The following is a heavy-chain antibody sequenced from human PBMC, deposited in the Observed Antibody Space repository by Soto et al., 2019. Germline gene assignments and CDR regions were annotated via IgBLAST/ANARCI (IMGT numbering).Heavy chain of an antibody. V-gene: IGHV4-34*01. CDR2: INHSGST. Sequence: SETLSLTCAVYGGSFSGYYWSWIRQPPGKGLEWIGEINHSGSTNYNPSLESRVTISVDTSKNQFSLKLSSVTAADTAVYYCARGPYDYVWGSYPRYFDFWGQGILVTVS. CDR3: ARGPYDYVWGSYPRYFDF. CDR1: GGSFSGYY. J-gene: IGHJ4*02. D-gene: IGHD3-16*02.